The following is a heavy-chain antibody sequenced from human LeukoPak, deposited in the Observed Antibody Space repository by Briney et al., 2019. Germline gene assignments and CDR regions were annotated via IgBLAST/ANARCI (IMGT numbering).Heavy chain of an antibody. J-gene: IGHJ4*02. Sequence: GGSLRLFCGASGFTVSSNYMSWVRQAPGKGLEWVSAISGSGGSGGDTYYADSVKGRFTISRDNSKNTLYLQMNSLRAEDAAVYYCAKGSGSYKGIDYWGQGTLVTVSS. V-gene: IGHV3-23*01. CDR2: ISGSGGSGGDT. CDR1: GFTVSSNY. CDR3: AKGSGSYKGIDY. D-gene: IGHD3-10*01.